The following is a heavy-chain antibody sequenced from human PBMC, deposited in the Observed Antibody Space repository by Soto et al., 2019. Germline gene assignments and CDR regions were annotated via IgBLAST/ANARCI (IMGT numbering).Heavy chain of an antibody. D-gene: IGHD3-16*01. CDR1: GGSFRNFV. CDR2: IIPNSGTT. V-gene: IGHV1-69*01. J-gene: IGHJ4*02. Sequence: QVQLVQSGAEVKKPGSSVKVSCKASGGSFRNFVISWVRQAPGQGLEWMGGIIPNSGTTNYAQKFQGKVTITADESTSTAYMELSCLTSEDTYLYYCARDLGGEATIRFWGQGTLVTVSS. CDR3: ARDLGGEATIRF.